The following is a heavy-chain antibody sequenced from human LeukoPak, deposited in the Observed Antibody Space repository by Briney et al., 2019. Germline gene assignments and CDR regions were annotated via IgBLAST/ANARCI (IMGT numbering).Heavy chain of an antibody. J-gene: IGHJ4*02. CDR3: AKGGHHFNPFHN. V-gene: IGHV3-23*01. CDR2: IHAGGSDP. CDR1: GFTFNTSP. Sequence: PGGSLRLSCAVSGFTFNTSPMAWVRQAPGKGLEWVSSIHAGGSDPFCADSVRGRCTISRDNSKNTLSLQLNNLRAEDTAIYFCAKGGHHFNPFHNWGQGILVTVSS.